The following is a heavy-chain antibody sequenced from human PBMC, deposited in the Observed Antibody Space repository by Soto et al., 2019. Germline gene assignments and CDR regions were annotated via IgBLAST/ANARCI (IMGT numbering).Heavy chain of an antibody. CDR2: ISYDGRNA. V-gene: IGHV3-30*18. CDR3: AKDSPDSVTGRKNENYPFDY. Sequence: QVQLVESGGGVVQPGRSLRLSCAASGFTFNSYGMHWVRQAPGKGLEWVAVISYDGRNAFYADSVKGRFTISRDNSENTLYLQMNSLRAEDTAVFYCAKDSPDSVTGRKNENYPFDYWGQGTLVTVSP. J-gene: IGHJ4*02. D-gene: IGHD1-20*01. CDR1: GFTFNSYG.